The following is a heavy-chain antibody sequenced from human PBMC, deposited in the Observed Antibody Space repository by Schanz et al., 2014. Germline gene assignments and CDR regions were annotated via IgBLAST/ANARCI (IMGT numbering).Heavy chain of an antibody. V-gene: IGHV3-23*01. CDR1: GFTFATYA. CDR3: AKDPYDVLTGYQYYFDY. Sequence: EVQLLESGGGLVQPGGSLRLSCAASGFTFATYAMSWVRQAPGQGLEWVAAINGSGNATYYADSVKGRFTISRDNSRNTLFLQMKRLRVEDTAVYFCAKDPYDVLTGYQYYFDYWGPGRLVTVSS. CDR2: INGSGNAT. J-gene: IGHJ4*02. D-gene: IGHD3-9*01.